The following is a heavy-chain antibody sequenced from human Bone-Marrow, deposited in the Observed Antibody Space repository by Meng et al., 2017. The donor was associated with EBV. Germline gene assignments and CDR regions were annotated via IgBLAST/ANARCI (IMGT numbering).Heavy chain of an antibody. J-gene: IGHJ4*02. D-gene: IGHD4-17*01. CDR3: ARDTHDYGDLTFFDY. Sequence: QVQVVSYWAELKTPGSAVKVSCKASGGTFSSYAISWVRQAPGQGLEWMGGIIPIFGTANYAQKFQGRVTITADKSTSTAYMELSSLRSEDTAVYYCARDTHDYGDLTFFDYWGQGTLVTVSS. CDR2: IIPIFGTA. CDR1: GGTFSSYA. V-gene: IGHV1-69*06.